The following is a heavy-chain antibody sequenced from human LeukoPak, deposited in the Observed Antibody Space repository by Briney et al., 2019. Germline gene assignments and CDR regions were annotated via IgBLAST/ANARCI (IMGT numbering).Heavy chain of an antibody. CDR1: GGSISSYY. CDR3: ARLGYGSGSDY. D-gene: IGHD3-10*01. CDR2: IHTSGST. Sequence: ASETLSLTWTVAGGSISSYYWSWIRQPAGKGLEWIGLIHTSGSTNYNPSLKSRVTISVDTSKNQFSLKLSSVTAAETAVYYCARLGYGSGSDYWGQGTLVTVSS. V-gene: IGHV4-4*07. J-gene: IGHJ4*02.